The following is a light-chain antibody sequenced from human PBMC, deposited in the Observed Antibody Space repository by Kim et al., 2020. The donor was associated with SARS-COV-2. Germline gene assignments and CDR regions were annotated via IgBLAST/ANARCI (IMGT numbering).Light chain of an antibody. V-gene: IGLV3-21*04. CDR3: QVWDSSSDHVV. J-gene: IGLJ2*01. Sequence: PGRTASIHCGGNNMGSGMVHWYRQKPGQAPVLVIYYDSDRPSGVPERFSGSNSGNTATLTISRVEAGDEADYYCQVWDSSSDHVVFGGGTQLTVL. CDR1: NMGSGM. CDR2: YDS.